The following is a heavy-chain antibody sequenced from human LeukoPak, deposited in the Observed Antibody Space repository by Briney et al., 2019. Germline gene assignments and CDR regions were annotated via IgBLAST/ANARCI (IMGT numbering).Heavy chain of an antibody. V-gene: IGHV3-33*01. Sequence: RXXXXXXXXXVAVIWYDGSNKYYADSGKGRFTISRDNSKNTLYLQMNSLRAEDTAVYYCARDLSSSTSFDYWGQGTLVTVSS. CDR2: IWYDGSNK. CDR3: ARDLSSSTSFDY. J-gene: IGHJ4*02. D-gene: IGHD2-2*01.